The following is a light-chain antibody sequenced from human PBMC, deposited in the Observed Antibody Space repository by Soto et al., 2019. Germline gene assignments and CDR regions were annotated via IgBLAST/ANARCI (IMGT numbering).Light chain of an antibody. CDR3: QQYGSSGT. J-gene: IGKJ1*01. CDR2: DAS. CDR1: HSLSTN. Sequence: EIVVTQSPATLSGSPGDIAFLSCRASHSLSTNLAWYQQKPGQTPRLLMYDASTRATGIPARFSGSGSGTDFTLTISRLEPEDFAVYYCQQYGSSGTFGQGTKVDIK. V-gene: IGKV3-15*01.